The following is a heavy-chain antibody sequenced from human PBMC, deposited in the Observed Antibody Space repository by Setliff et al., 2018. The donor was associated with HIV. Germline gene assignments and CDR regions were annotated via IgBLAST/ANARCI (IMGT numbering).Heavy chain of an antibody. V-gene: IGHV3-7*03. J-gene: IGHJ4*02. D-gene: IGHD2-15*01. CDR1: GLIFSSYW. CDR2: IKQDGSEK. CDR3: ARVMEDCIDGNCYVFDY. Sequence: PGGSLRLSCAASGLIFSSYWMSWVRQAPGKGLEWVANIKQDGSEKYYVDSVKGRFTISRDNAKNSLYLQMNSLRAEDTAVYYCARVMEDCIDGNCYVFDYWGQGTLVTVSS.